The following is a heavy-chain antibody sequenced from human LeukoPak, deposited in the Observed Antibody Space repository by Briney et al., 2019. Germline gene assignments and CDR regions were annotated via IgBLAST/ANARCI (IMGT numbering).Heavy chain of an antibody. V-gene: IGHV3-74*01. CDR3: VPADLP. Sequence: PGGSLRLSCTASGFTFSGRWMHWVRQAPGKGLVWVSLIKPEGSGTNYADSVNGRFTISRDNAKNTLYLQMDSLRVEDTAVYYCVPADLPWGQGTLVTVSS. CDR2: IKPEGSGT. CDR1: GFTFSGRW. J-gene: IGHJ5*02.